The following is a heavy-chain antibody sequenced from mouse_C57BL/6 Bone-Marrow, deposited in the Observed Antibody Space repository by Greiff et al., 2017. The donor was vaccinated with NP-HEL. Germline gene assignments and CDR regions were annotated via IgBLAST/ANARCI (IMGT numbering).Heavy chain of an antibody. J-gene: IGHJ2*01. CDR1: GYAFSSSW. CDR2: IYPGDGDT. CDR3: SLITTVRVDY. D-gene: IGHD1-1*01. Sequence: VQLQQSGPELVKPGASVKISCKASGYAFSSSWMNWVKQRPGKGLEWIGRIYPGDGDTNYNGKFKGKATLTADKSSSTAYMQLSSLTSEDSEVYFCSLITTVRVDYWGQGTTLTVSS. V-gene: IGHV1-82*01.